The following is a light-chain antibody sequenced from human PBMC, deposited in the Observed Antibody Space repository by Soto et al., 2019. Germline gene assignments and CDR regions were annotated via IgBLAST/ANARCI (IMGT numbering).Light chain of an antibody. J-gene: IGLJ1*01. CDR1: SSDVGNDNL. V-gene: IGLV2-23*01. Sequence: QSALTQHASVSGSPGQSIAISCTGTSSDVGNDNLVSWYQQHPGKAPKLMIYEGTKRPSGVSDRFSGSKSGNTASLTISGLQAEDEADYYCCSYGGSDIPFVFGVGTKVTVL. CDR2: EGT. CDR3: CSYGGSDIPFV.